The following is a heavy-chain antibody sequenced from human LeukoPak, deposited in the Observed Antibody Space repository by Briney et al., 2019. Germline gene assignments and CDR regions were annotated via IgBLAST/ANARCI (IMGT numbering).Heavy chain of an antibody. Sequence: SETLSLTCTVSGGSISSSSHYWGWIRQSPGKGLEWIGSIFYSGSTFYNPSLKSRVTILVDTSKNQFSLKLSSVTAADTAVYYCARDYGDYPDYYFDYWGQGTLVTVSS. V-gene: IGHV4-39*07. J-gene: IGHJ4*02. CDR2: IFYSGST. CDR3: ARDYGDYPDYYFDY. D-gene: IGHD4-17*01. CDR1: GGSISSSSHY.